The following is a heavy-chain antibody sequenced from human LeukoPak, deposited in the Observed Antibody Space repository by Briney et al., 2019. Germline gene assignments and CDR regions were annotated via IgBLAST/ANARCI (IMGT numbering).Heavy chain of an antibody. V-gene: IGHV4-34*01. CDR2: INHSGST. CDR1: GGSFSGYY. CDR3: ARGEVYYDSSGYYPRYFDY. J-gene: IGHJ4*02. D-gene: IGHD3-22*01. Sequence: KASETLSLTCAVYGGSFSGYYWSWIRQPPGKGLEWIGEINHSGSTNYNPSLKSRVTISVDTSKNQFSLKLSSVTAADTAVYYCARGEVYYDSSGYYPRYFDYWGQGTLVTVSS.